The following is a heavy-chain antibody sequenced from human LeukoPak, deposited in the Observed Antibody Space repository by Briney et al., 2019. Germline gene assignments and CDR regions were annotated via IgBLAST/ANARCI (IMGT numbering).Heavy chain of an antibody. Sequence: SETLSLTCTVSGGSISSYYWSWIRQPPGKGLEWIGYIYYSGSTNYNPSHKSRVTISVDTSKNQFSLKLSSVAAADTAVYYCARHSGSSWSLAQDSWGQGTLVTVSS. J-gene: IGHJ4*02. V-gene: IGHV4-59*08. CDR1: GGSISSYY. CDR3: ARHSGSSWSLAQDS. D-gene: IGHD6-13*01. CDR2: IYYSGST.